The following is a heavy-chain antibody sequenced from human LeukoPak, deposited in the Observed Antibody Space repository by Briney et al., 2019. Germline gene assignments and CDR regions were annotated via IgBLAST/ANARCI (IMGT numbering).Heavy chain of an antibody. J-gene: IGHJ5*02. CDR3: ARDVAYYDILTGYSRGDWFDP. Sequence: SETLSLTCTVSGGSISSYYWSWIRQPPGKGLEWIGYIYYSGSTNYNPSLKSRVTISVDTSKNQFSLKLSSVTAADTAVYYCARDVAYYDILTGYSRGDWFDPWGQGTLVTVSS. V-gene: IGHV4-59*01. CDR2: IYYSGST. D-gene: IGHD3-9*01. CDR1: GGSISSYY.